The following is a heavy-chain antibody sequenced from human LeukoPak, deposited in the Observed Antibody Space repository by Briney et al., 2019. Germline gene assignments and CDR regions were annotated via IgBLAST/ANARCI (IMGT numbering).Heavy chain of an antibody. CDR2: IIGSGSTI. D-gene: IGHD3-3*01. Sequence: GGSLRLSCAASGFTFSSYEMSWVRQAPGKGLEWVSYIIGSGSTIYYADSVKGRFTISRDNAKNSLYLQMNSLRAEDTAVYYCARASYDFWSGYFEGLDYFDYWGQGTLVTVSS. CDR3: ARASYDFWSGYFEGLDYFDY. CDR1: GFTFSSYE. J-gene: IGHJ4*02. V-gene: IGHV3-48*03.